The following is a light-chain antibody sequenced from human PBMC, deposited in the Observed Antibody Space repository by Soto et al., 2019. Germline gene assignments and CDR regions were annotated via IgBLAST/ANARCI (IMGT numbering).Light chain of an antibody. J-gene: IGLJ1*01. CDR3: SSFTSSNTYV. Sequence: QSALTQPPSVSGSPGQSVAISCTGTSSEIGAYNRVSWYQQPPGTAPKLMIYDVNNRPSGVPDRFSGSKSGNTASLTISGFQADDEADYYCSSFTSSNTYVFGTGTKVTVL. CDR2: DVN. V-gene: IGLV2-18*02. CDR1: SSEIGAYNR.